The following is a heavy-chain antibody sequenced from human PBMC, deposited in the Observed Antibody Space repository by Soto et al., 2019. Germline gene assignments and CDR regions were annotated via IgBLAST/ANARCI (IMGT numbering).Heavy chain of an antibody. J-gene: IGHJ4*02. CDR1: GFTFDDYA. V-gene: IGHV3-9*01. D-gene: IGHD3-22*01. Sequence: GGSLRLSCAASGFTFDDYAMHWVRQAPGKGLEWVSGISWNSGSIGYADSVKGRFTISRDNAKNSLYLQMNSLRAEDTALYYCEKDMGIVVTIWRLDYWGQGTLVTVSS. CDR2: ISWNSGSI. CDR3: EKDMGIVVTIWRLDY.